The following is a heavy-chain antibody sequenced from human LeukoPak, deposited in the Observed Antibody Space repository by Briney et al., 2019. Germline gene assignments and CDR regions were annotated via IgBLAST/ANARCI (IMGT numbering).Heavy chain of an antibody. J-gene: IGHJ4*02. CDR2: INHSGNT. CDR3: ARGERKVPAAMDFDY. V-gene: IGHV4-34*01. CDR1: GGSFSGYY. D-gene: IGHD2-2*01. Sequence: SETLSLTCAVYGGSFSGYYWSWIRQPPGKGLEWIGEINHSGNTNYNPSLKSRVTISVDTSKNQFSLKLSSVTAADTAVYYCARGERKVPAAMDFDYWGQGTLVTVSS.